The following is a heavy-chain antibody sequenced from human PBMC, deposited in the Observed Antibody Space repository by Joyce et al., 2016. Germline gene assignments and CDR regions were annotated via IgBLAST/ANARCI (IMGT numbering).Heavy chain of an antibody. J-gene: IGHJ3*01. D-gene: IGHD2-2*01. CDR2: INPDTGDT. CDR1: GYSFSDSY. Sequence: QVNLVQSGAEVKKPGASVKVSCKASGYSFSDSYIHWERQAPGQGLQGMGGINPDTGDTIYAQKFQGRVTLTRDTFISTVYMEVSRLRSDDTAVYFWARGPMPPYAFDVWGQGTLVTVST. V-gene: IGHV1-2*02. CDR3: ARGPMPPYAFDV.